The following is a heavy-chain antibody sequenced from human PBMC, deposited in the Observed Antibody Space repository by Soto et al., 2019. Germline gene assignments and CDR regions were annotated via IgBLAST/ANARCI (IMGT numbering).Heavy chain of an antibody. V-gene: IGHV3-48*03. CDR2: ISSSGSTI. J-gene: IGHJ4*02. CDR1: GFTFSSYE. Sequence: GGSLRLSCAASGFTFSSYEMNWVRQAPGKGLEWVSYISSSGSTIYYADSVKGRFTISRDNAKNSLYLQLNSLRAEDTAVYYCARVGRDFITMVRGVDFDYWGQGTLVTVSS. D-gene: IGHD3-10*01. CDR3: ARVGRDFITMVRGVDFDY.